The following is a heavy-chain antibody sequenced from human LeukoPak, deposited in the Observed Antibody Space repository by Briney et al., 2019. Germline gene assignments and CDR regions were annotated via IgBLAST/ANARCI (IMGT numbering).Heavy chain of an antibody. CDR3: AKGGSGWSNWFDP. CDR2: IAYDESSK. J-gene: IGHJ5*02. V-gene: IGHV3-30*18. CDR1: GFTFNNSG. Sequence: GGSLRLSCAASGFTFNNSGMHWVRQAPGKGLEWVAVIAYDESSKFYADSVKGRFTISRDNSQNTLYLQMNSLRADDTAVYYCAKGGSGWSNWFDPWGQGTLVTVSS. D-gene: IGHD6-19*01.